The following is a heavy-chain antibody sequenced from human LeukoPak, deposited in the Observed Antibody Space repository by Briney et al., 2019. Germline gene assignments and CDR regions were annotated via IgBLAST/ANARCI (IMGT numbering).Heavy chain of an antibody. CDR3: ARVRDTAMVSFSYFDY. D-gene: IGHD5-18*01. CDR2: IYTSGST. J-gene: IGHJ4*02. Sequence: PSETLSLTCTVSGGSISSYYWSWIRQPAGKGLEWIGRIYTSGSTNYNPSLKSRVTMSVDASKNQFSLKLSSVTAADTAVYYCARVRDTAMVSFSYFDYWGQGTLVTVSS. CDR1: GGSISSYY. V-gene: IGHV4-4*07.